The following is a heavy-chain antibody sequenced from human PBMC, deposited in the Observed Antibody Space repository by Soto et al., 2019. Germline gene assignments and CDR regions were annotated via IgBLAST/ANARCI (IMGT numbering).Heavy chain of an antibody. D-gene: IGHD6-13*01. CDR1: GGSISSYY. V-gene: IGHV4-59*08. Sequence: SETLSLTCTVSGGSISSYYWSWIRQPPGKGLEWIGYIYYSGSTNYNPSLKSRVTISVDTSKNQFSLKLGSVTAADTAVYYCARHGPIAAAGTVFDYWGQGTLVTVSS. CDR2: IYYSGST. J-gene: IGHJ4*02. CDR3: ARHGPIAAAGTVFDY.